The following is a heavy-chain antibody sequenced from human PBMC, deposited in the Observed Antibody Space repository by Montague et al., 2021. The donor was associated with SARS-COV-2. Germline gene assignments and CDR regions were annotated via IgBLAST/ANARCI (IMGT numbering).Heavy chain of an antibody. V-gene: IGHV4-4*02. D-gene: IGHD4-11*01. J-gene: IGHJ4*02. CDR2: ISYGRIA. CDR3: AGKVLTVPADY. CDR1: GVSITSTNW. Sequence: SETLSLTCAVSGVSITSTNWWSLVRQPPGKGLEWIVEISYGRIATYNPSLKSRATISMDRSRNLFSLMLISVTAADTDIYYCAGKVLTVPADYWGQGTLVTVS.